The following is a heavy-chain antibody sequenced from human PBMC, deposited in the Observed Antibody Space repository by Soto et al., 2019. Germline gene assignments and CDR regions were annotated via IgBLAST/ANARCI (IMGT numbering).Heavy chain of an antibody. V-gene: IGHV3-53*01. J-gene: IGHJ4*02. CDR2: IYSGGST. Sequence: GGSLRLSCAASGFTVSSNYMSWVRQAPGKGLEWVSVIYSGGSTYYADSVKGRFAISRDNSKNTLYLQMNSLRAEDTAVYYCARNYYDSGGGFDYWGQGTLVTVSS. D-gene: IGHD3-22*01. CDR1: GFTVSSNY. CDR3: ARNYYDSGGGFDY.